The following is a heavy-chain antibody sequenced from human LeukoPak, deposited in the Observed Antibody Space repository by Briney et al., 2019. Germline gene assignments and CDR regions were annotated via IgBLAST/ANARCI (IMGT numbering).Heavy chain of an antibody. V-gene: IGHV3-21*01. CDR2: ISSSSSYI. D-gene: IGHD3-22*01. CDR1: GFTFSSYS. Sequence: PGGSLRLSCAASGFTFSSYSMNWVRQAPGKGLEWVSSISSSSSYIYYADSVKGRFTISRDNAKNSLYLQMNSLRAEDTAVYYCARGRGSSGFRGAFDIWGQGTMVTVSS. CDR3: ARGRGSSGFRGAFDI. J-gene: IGHJ3*02.